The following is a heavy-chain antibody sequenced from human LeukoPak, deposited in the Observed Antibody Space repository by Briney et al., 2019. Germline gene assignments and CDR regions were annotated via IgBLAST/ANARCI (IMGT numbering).Heavy chain of an antibody. CDR3: ARDGEWIGSSGWYPHDY. J-gene: IGHJ4*02. Sequence: GASVKVSCKASGYTFTGYYMHWVRQASGQGLEWMGRINPNSGGTNYAQKFQGRVTMTRDTSISTAYMELSRLRSDDTAVYYCARDGEWIGSSGWYPHDYWGQGTLVTVSS. D-gene: IGHD6-19*01. CDR2: INPNSGGT. CDR1: GYTFTGYY. V-gene: IGHV1-2*06.